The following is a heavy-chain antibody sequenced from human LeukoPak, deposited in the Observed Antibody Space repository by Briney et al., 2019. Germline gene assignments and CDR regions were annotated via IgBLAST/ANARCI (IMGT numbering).Heavy chain of an antibody. V-gene: IGHV4-4*07. D-gene: IGHD2-15*01. CDR3: AREGRSSTPGY. J-gene: IGHJ4*02. CDR2: VSSSGST. CDR1: GGSISSYC. Sequence: SETLSLTCTVSGGSISSYCWSWVRQPAGQGLEWIGRVSSSGSTNYNPSLESRLSMSVDTSKNQFSLKLSSVTAADTAVYYCAREGRSSTPGYWGQGALVTVSS.